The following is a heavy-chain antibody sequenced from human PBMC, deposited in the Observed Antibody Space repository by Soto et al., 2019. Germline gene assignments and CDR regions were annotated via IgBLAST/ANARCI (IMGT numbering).Heavy chain of an antibody. CDR1: GYTFTSYD. CDR2: MNPNSGNT. V-gene: IGHV1-8*01. D-gene: IGHD2-15*01. CDR3: ASRLIGCSGGSCYSDAFDI. J-gene: IGHJ3*02. Sequence: GASVKGSCKASGYTFTSYDINCVRQATGQGLEWMGWMNPNSGNTGYAQKFQGRVTMTRNTSISTAYMELSSLRSEDTAVYYCASRLIGCSGGSCYSDAFDIWGQGTMVTVSS.